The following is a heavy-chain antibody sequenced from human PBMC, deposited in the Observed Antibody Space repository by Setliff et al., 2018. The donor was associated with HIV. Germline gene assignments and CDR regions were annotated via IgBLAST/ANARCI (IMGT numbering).Heavy chain of an antibody. CDR1: GGSINGHS. V-gene: IGHV4-59*11. CDR2: IDHSETT. J-gene: IGHJ4*02. Sequence: SETLSLTCGVSGGSINGHSWSWIRQPPGKVLEWIGYIDHSETTNYNPSLKSRLTISIDTSKTQFSLNLSSVTAADTAVYYCARTTVRDFGLVITNFDQWGLGTLVTVS. CDR3: ARTTVRDFGLVITNFDQ. D-gene: IGHD3-3*01.